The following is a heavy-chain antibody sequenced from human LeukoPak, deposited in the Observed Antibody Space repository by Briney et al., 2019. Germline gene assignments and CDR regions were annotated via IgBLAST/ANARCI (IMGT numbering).Heavy chain of an antibody. V-gene: IGHV1-2*02. CDR3: AREKIVGATSGYWFDP. CDR2: INPNSGGT. CDR1: GYTFTNYY. J-gene: IGHJ5*02. D-gene: IGHD1-26*01. Sequence: ASVKVSCKASGYTFTNYYMHWVRQAPGQGLEWMGWINPNSGGTNYAQKFQGRVTMTRDTSISTAYMELSRLRSDDTAVYYCAREKIVGATSGYWFDPWGQGTLVTVSS.